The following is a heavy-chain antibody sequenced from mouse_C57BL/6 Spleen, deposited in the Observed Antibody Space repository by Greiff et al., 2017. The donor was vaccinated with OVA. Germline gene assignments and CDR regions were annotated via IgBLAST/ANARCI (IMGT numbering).Heavy chain of an antibody. CDR2: IDPEDGET. J-gene: IGHJ4*01. CDR1: GFTITDYY. D-gene: IGHD2-12*01. V-gene: IGHV14-2*01. CDR3: AESYDYDMDY. Sequence: VQLQQSGAELVKPGASVKLSCTASGFTITDYYMHWVKQRPEQGLEWIGRIDPEDGETKYAPKFQGKATITADTSSTTAYLQLSSLTSEDAGVSCGAESYDYDMDYWGQGTTVTVSS.